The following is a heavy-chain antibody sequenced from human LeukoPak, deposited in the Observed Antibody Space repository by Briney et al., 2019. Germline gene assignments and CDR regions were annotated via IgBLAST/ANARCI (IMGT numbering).Heavy chain of an antibody. Sequence: GESQKISCKGSGYSFTNNWIGWVRQMPGKGLEWMGIIYPGDSDTRYSPSFQGQVTISADKSISTAYLRWSSLKASDTAMYYCARRRSLWFGEPLYYFDYWGQEPWSPSPQ. CDR2: IYPGDSDT. CDR1: GYSFTNNW. CDR3: ARRRSLWFGEPLYYFDY. J-gene: IGHJ4*01. V-gene: IGHV5-51*01. D-gene: IGHD3-10*01.